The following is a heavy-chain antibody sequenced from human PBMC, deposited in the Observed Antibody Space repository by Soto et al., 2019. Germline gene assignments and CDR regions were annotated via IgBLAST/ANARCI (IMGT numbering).Heavy chain of an antibody. CDR2: ISYDGSNK. V-gene: IGHV3-30*18. Sequence: QVQLVESGGGVVQPGRSLRLSCAASGFTFSSYGMHWVRQAPGKGLEWVAVISYDGSNKYYADSVKGRFTISRDNSKNTLYLQMNSLRAEDTAVYYCAKRGDYSGSYLGAFDICGQGTMVTVSS. J-gene: IGHJ3*02. D-gene: IGHD1-26*01. CDR3: AKRGDYSGSYLGAFDI. CDR1: GFTFSSYG.